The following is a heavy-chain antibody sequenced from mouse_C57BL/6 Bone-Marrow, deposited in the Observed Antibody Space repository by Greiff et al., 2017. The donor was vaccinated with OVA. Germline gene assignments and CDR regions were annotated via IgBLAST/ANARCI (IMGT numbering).Heavy chain of an antibody. D-gene: IGHD2-3*01. CDR1: GYAFSSSW. Sequence: VMLVESGPELVKPGASVKISCKASGYAFSSSWMNWVKQRPGKGLEWIGRIYPGDGDTNYNGKFKGKATLTADKSSSTAYMQLSSLTSEDSAVYFCAREYDGYYVDAMDYWGQGTSVTVSS. J-gene: IGHJ4*01. V-gene: IGHV1-82*01. CDR3: AREYDGYYVDAMDY. CDR2: IYPGDGDT.